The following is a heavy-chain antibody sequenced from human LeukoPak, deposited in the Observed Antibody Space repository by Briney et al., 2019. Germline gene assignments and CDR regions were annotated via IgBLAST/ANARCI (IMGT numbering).Heavy chain of an antibody. Sequence: PGGSLRLSCAASGFTFSSYAMHWVRQAPGKGLEWVAVISYDGSNKYYADSVKGRFTISRDNSKNTLYLQMNSLRAEDTAVYYCARAWFLEWLFYYYGMDVWGQGTTVTVSS. CDR1: GFTFSSYA. D-gene: IGHD3-3*01. V-gene: IGHV3-30*04. J-gene: IGHJ6*02. CDR3: ARAWFLEWLFYYYGMDV. CDR2: ISYDGSNK.